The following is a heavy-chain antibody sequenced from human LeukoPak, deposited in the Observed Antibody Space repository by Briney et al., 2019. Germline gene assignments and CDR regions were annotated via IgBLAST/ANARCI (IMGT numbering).Heavy chain of an antibody. CDR3: ARGGHHYDSSGYYLAGDY. Sequence: GGSLRLSCAASGFTFSSYWMHWVRHAPGKGLVWVSRINSDGSSTTYADSVKGRFTISRDNAKNTLYLQMNSLRAEDTAVYYCARGGHHYDSSGYYLAGDYWGQGTLVTVSS. CDR2: INSDGSST. D-gene: IGHD3-22*01. J-gene: IGHJ4*02. CDR1: GFTFSSYW. V-gene: IGHV3-74*01.